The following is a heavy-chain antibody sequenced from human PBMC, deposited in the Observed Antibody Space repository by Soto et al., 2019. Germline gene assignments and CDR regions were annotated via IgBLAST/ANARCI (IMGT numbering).Heavy chain of an antibody. CDR2: ISGSGGGT. CDR1: GFTFSGYA. D-gene: IGHD3-10*01. J-gene: IGHJ4*02. V-gene: IGHV3-23*01. Sequence: GSLRLSCVGSGFTFSGYAMTWVRQAPGRGLEWVSLISGSGGGTFYADSVKGRFTISRDNSKNTLHLQMNSLRAEDAAIYYCAKAPAYGSGSLDNWGQGALVTVSS. CDR3: AKAPAYGSGSLDN.